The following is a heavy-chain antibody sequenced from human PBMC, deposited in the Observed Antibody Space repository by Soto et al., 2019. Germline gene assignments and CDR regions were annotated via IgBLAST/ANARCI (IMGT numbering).Heavy chain of an antibody. D-gene: IGHD6-19*01. V-gene: IGHV3-74*01. J-gene: IGHJ4*02. CDR1: GFTFSSYW. Sequence: EVQLVESGGGLVEPGGSLRLSCAASGFTFSSYWMHWVRQAPGKGLVWVARINSAGSSTNYADSVKGRLTISRDNAKNTVYLQMNSLRDEDTALYYCARGASSGWTHSLDYWGQGSLVTVSS. CDR3: ARGASSGWTHSLDY. CDR2: INSAGSST.